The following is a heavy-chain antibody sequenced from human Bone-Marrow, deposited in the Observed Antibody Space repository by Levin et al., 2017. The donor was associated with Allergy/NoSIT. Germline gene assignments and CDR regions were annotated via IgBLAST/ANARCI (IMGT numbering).Heavy chain of an antibody. CDR3: ARLGHCGTSGCSEGYYHYYYMDV. V-gene: IGHV1-69*13. J-gene: IGHJ6*03. CDR1: GGTFSSYG. Sequence: AASVKVSCKASGGTFSSYGISWVRQAPGQGLEWMGGIIPIFNRVNSAQKFQGRVTITADETTSTAYMELSSLRSEDPAVYYLARLGHCGTSGCSEGYYHYYYMDVWGKGTTVTVSS. D-gene: IGHD2-15*01. CDR2: IIPIFNRV.